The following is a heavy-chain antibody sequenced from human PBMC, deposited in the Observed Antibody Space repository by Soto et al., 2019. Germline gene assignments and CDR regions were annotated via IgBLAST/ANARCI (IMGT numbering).Heavy chain of an antibody. V-gene: IGHV1-69*01. CDR1: GGTFSSYA. CDR2: IIPIFGTA. J-gene: IGHJ5*02. Sequence: QVQLVQSGAEVKKPGSSVKVSCKASGGTFSSYAISWVRQAPGQGLEWMGGIIPIFGTANYAQKFQGRVTITADESTSTAYMELSSLRSEDTAVYYCAREVSYDFWSGCLSWFDPWGQGTLVTVSS. CDR3: AREVSYDFWSGCLSWFDP. D-gene: IGHD3-3*01.